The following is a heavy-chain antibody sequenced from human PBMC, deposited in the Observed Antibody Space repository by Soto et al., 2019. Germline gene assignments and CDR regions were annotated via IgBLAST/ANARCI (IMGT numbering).Heavy chain of an antibody. J-gene: IGHJ6*02. D-gene: IGHD6-6*01. V-gene: IGHV3-30-3*01. Sequence: GGSLRLSCAASGFTFSSYVMHWVRQAPGKGLEWVAVISYDGSNKYYADSVKGRFTISRDNSKNTLYLQMNSLRAEDTAVYYCASWSRYSSSSFYYYGMDVWGQGTTVTVS. CDR3: ASWSRYSSSSFYYYGMDV. CDR1: GFTFSSYV. CDR2: ISYDGSNK.